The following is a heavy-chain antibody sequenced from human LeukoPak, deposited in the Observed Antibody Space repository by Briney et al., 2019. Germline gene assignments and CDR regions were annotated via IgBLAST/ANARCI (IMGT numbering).Heavy chain of an antibody. Sequence: RSGGSLRLSCAASGFTFSSYAMSWVRQAPGTGLEWVSAISGSGGSTYYADSVKGRFTISRDNSKNTLYLQMNSLRAEDTAVYYCAKDGGSGSYSAFDIWGQGTMVTVSS. V-gene: IGHV3-23*01. J-gene: IGHJ3*02. CDR3: AKDGGSGSYSAFDI. D-gene: IGHD3-10*01. CDR1: GFTFSSYA. CDR2: ISGSGGST.